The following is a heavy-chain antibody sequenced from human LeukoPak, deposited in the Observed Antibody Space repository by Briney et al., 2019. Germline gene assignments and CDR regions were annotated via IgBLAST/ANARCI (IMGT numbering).Heavy chain of an antibody. D-gene: IGHD1-1*01. CDR1: GGSITSGSYY. J-gene: IGHJ4*02. V-gene: IGHV4-39*01. CDR3: ATGRRHLIYDY. Sequence: PSETLSLTCTVSGGSITSGSYYWGWLCQPPGKGLEWIGQMYYSGSTYYNPSLKGRVSISVDTSRNQFSLKLSSVAAADTAVYYCATGRRHLIYDYWGQGTLVTVS. CDR2: MYYSGST.